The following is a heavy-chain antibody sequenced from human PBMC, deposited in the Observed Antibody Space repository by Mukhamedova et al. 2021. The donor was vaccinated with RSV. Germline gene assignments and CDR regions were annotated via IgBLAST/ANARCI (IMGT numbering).Heavy chain of an antibody. V-gene: IGHV1-18*01. D-gene: IGHD3-22*01. CDR3: ARALYDSSGYYDYYYYYGMDV. Sequence: EYMGWISAYNGNTNYAQKLQGRVTMTTDTSTSTAYMELRSLRSDDTAVYYCARALYDSSGYYDYYYYYGMDVWGQGTTVTVSS. J-gene: IGHJ6*02. CDR2: ISAYNGNT.